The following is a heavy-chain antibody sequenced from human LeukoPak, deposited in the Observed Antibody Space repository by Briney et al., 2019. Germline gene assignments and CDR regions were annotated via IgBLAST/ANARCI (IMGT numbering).Heavy chain of an antibody. CDR3: SGMHRFYYGSGYLDQ. CDR2: ISTNGGST. J-gene: IGHJ4*02. V-gene: IGHV3-23*01. CDR1: GFTFSSYA. D-gene: IGHD3-22*01. Sequence: GGSLRLSCEASGFTFSSYAMSWVRQAPGKGLEWVSGISTNGGSTSYADSVKGRLTISRDNPRNMLYMEMNSLRAEDTAVYYCSGMHRFYYGSGYLDQWGQGTLVTVSS.